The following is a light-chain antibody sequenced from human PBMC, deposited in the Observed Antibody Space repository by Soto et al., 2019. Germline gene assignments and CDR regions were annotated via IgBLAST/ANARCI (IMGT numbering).Light chain of an antibody. CDR1: SGSVSTSYY. CDR3: VLYMGSGIWV. CDR2: STN. Sequence: QTVVTQEPSFSVSPGRTVTLTCGLSSGSVSTSYYPSWYQQTPGQAPRTLIYSTNTRSSGVPDRFSGSIRGNKAALTITGAQADDESDYCCVLYMGSGIWVFGGGTKLTVL. V-gene: IGLV8-61*01. J-gene: IGLJ3*02.